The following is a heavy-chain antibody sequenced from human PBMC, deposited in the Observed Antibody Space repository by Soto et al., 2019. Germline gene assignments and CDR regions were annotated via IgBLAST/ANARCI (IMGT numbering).Heavy chain of an antibody. D-gene: IGHD3-3*02. CDR3: ARDRQYYHFWSGYQNEGPYGMDV. J-gene: IGHJ6*02. CDR1: GGSFSGYF. V-gene: IGHV4-34*02. Sequence: QVQLQQWGAGLLKPSETLSLTCAVYGGSFSGYFWTWIRQAPGKGLEWIGKINHSGGPNYNSSLKSRVTISVDTSKNQSSLIRSSVTAADTAVYYCARDRQYYHFWSGYQNEGPYGMDVWGQGTTVTVSS. CDR2: INHSGGP.